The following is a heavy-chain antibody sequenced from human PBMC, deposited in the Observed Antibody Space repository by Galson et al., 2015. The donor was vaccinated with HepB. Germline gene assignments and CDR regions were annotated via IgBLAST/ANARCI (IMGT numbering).Heavy chain of an antibody. J-gene: IGHJ4*02. CDR1: GFSLSTNGMC. CDR3: ARTLPTLIKEGYYFDY. D-gene: IGHD4-23*01. V-gene: IGHV2-70*01. CDR2: IDWNDHK. Sequence: PALVKPTQTLTLTCTFSGFSLSTNGMCVTWIRQPPGKALEWLALIDWNDHKYLSSSLKTRFTISKDTSKKPVVPTMTNMDPVDTATYYCARTLPTLIKEGYYFDYWGQGALVTVSS.